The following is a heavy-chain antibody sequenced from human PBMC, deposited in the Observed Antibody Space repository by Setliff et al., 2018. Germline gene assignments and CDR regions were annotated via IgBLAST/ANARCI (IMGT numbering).Heavy chain of an antibody. Sequence: SVKVSCKASGGTFSSYGISWVRQAPGQGLEWMGGTIPLFGTTDYAQKFHGRVTISTDESTSTAYMELSSLTSDDTAVYYCAREGVDTRSSTDYRYYMDVWGQGTTVTVSS. CDR1: GGTFSSYG. J-gene: IGHJ6*03. V-gene: IGHV1-69*05. CDR3: AREGVDTRSSTDYRYYMDV. D-gene: IGHD5-18*01. CDR2: TIPLFGTT.